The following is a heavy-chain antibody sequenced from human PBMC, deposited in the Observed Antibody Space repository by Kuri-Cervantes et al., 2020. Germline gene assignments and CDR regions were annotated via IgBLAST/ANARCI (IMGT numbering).Heavy chain of an antibody. CDR2: INQDGSET. J-gene: IGHJ6*03. D-gene: IGHD1-26*01. V-gene: IGHV3-7*01. Sequence: GGSLRLSCAASGFIFSSYWMSWVRQAPGKGLEWVANINQDGSETYYVDSLKGRSTISRDNAKNSLYLQMNSLRAEDTAVYYCARIWSTVGYYYYYMDVWGKGTTVTVSS. CDR3: ARIWSTVGYYYYYMDV. CDR1: GFIFSSYW.